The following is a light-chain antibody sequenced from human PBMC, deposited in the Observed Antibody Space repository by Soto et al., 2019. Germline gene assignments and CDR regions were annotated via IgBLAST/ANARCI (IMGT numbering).Light chain of an antibody. CDR1: SSNIETNT. J-gene: IGLJ1*01. Sequence: QSLLTQPPSASGTAGRRVTISCSGSSSNIETNTVNWYQQLPRTAPKLLIYKNNQRPSGVPDRFSGSKSGTSASLAISGLQSEDEADYYCAAWDDSLNGPRFVFGTGTKVTVL. CDR3: AAWDDSLNGPRFV. V-gene: IGLV1-44*01. CDR2: KNN.